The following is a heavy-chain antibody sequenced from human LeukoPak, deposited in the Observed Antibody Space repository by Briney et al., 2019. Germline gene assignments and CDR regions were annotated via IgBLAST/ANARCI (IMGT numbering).Heavy chain of an antibody. CDR1: GFTFSNFW. Sequence: GGSLRLSCAASGFTFSNFWLHWVRQAPGKGLEWVSRITSDGSNINYADSVQGRFTISRDNAKNTLYLQMNRLRAEDTAVYYCARGGHSSFDYWGQGALVTVSS. D-gene: IGHD3-16*01. J-gene: IGHJ4*02. V-gene: IGHV3-74*01. CDR2: ITSDGSNI. CDR3: ARGGHSSFDY.